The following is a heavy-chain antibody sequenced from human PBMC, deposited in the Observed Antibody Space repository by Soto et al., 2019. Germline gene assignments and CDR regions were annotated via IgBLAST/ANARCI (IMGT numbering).Heavy chain of an antibody. Sequence: NPVETLSLTCSVPGGAISSYYWSWVRQPAGKGLEWIGRVFSSGSTNYNASLKSRVTMSIDTSKNEVSLTLRSVTAADTAVYYCARVAFSYFGMDVWGPGTTVTVSS. J-gene: IGHJ6*02. CDR2: VFSSGST. CDR3: ARVAFSYFGMDV. CDR1: GGAISSYY. V-gene: IGHV4-4*07. D-gene: IGHD3-3*02.